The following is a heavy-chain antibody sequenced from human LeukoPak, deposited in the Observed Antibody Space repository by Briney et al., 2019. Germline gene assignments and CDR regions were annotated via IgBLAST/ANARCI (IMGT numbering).Heavy chain of an antibody. CDR2: ISDSGVST. Sequence: GGSLRLSCAASGLIFSNYAMNWVRQAPGKGLEWVSFISDSGVSTYHADSVKGRFTISRDNSKNTLYLQMNSLRAEDTAVYYCALRGDIVVVPAAMGAFDIWGQGTMVTVSS. CDR1: GLIFSNYA. V-gene: IGHV3-23*01. J-gene: IGHJ3*02. D-gene: IGHD2-2*01. CDR3: ALRGDIVVVPAAMGAFDI.